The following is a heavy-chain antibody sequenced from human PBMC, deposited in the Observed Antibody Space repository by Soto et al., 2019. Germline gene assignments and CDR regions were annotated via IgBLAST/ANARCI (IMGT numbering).Heavy chain of an antibody. CDR1: GFTVNSNY. D-gene: IGHD3-3*01. Sequence: EVQVLATGGGLIQPGGSLRLSCAASGFTVNSNYMSWVRQAPGEGLQWVSITNTGGTTYYADSLKGRFTVSKDNSKNPLYLQMNTLRAEDTAVLYCANGDGFNLAVWGQGTTVSVSS. J-gene: IGHJ6*02. V-gene: IGHV3-53*02. CDR3: ANGDGFNLAV. CDR2: TNTGGTT.